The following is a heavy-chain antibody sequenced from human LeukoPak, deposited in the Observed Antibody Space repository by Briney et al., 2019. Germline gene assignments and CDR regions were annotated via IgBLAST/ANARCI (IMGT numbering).Heavy chain of an antibody. CDR2: IDRDGRVQ. Sequence: GGSLRLSCTASEFTTHYWLNWVRQSPGKGLEWVANIDRDGRVQHYVDSVKGRFTISRDNAKNSLYLQMNSLRAEDTAVYYCASNLEWELLPSAFDIWGQGTMVTVSS. D-gene: IGHD1-26*01. CDR1: EFTTHYW. CDR3: ASNLEWELLPSAFDI. V-gene: IGHV3-7*01. J-gene: IGHJ3*02.